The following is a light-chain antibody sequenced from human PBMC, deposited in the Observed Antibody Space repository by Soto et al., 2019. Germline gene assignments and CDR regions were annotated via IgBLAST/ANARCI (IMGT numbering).Light chain of an antibody. CDR2: GNN. Sequence: QSVLTQPPSVSGVPGQRVTISCTGSSSNIGGGYDVHWYRQLPRTAPKLLIYGNNNRPSGVPDRFSASGSGSSASLAITGLQAEDEADYYCQSYDSSLSGLYVFGTGTKLTVL. J-gene: IGLJ1*01. CDR3: QSYDSSLSGLYV. V-gene: IGLV1-40*01. CDR1: SSNIGGGYD.